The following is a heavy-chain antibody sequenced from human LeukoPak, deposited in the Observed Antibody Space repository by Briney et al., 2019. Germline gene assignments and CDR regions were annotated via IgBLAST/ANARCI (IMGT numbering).Heavy chain of an antibody. CDR1: GYSISSGYY. D-gene: IGHD1-26*01. Sequence: ASETLSLTCTVSGYSISSGYYWGWIRQPPGKGLEWIGSIYHSGSTYYNPSLKSRVTISVDTSKNQFSLKLSSVTAADTAVYYCAILIRSAQWELPLSDYWGQGTLVTVSS. V-gene: IGHV4-38-2*02. J-gene: IGHJ4*02. CDR2: IYHSGST. CDR3: AILIRSAQWELPLSDY.